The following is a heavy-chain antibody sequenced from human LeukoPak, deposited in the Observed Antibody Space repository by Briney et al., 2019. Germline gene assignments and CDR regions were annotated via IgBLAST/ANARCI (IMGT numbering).Heavy chain of an antibody. CDR2: IYPDDFDT. Sequence: GESLKISCKASGYSFINYWDGWVRQMPGKGLEWMVTIYPDDFDTTYSPPSQGQVTLSADKTITPAYLKWSSLKAADTAMYYCARHGGRFGVFDIWGHGTMVNVSS. CDR1: GYSFINYW. CDR3: ARHGGRFGVFDI. V-gene: IGHV5-51*01. J-gene: IGHJ3*02. D-gene: IGHD3-10*01.